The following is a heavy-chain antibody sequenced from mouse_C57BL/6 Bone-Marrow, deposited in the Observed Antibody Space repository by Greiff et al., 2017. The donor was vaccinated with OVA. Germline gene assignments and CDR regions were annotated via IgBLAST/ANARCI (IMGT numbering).Heavy chain of an antibody. J-gene: IGHJ3*01. Sequence: EVQLQQSGPELVKPGASVKISCKASGYTFTDYYMNWVKQSHGKSLEWIGDINPNNGGTSYNQKFKGKATLTVDKSSSTAYMELRSLTSEDSAVYYCASRPPYWGQGTLVTVSA. CDR3: ASRPPY. V-gene: IGHV1-26*01. CDR2: INPNNGGT. CDR1: GYTFTDYY.